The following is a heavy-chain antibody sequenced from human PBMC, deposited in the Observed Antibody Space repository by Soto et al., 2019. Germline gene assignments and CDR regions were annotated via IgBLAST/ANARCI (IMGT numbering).Heavy chain of an antibody. CDR1: GFTFSNYI. CDR2: ISYDGSNK. V-gene: IGHV3-30-3*01. D-gene: IGHD5-18*01. J-gene: IGHJ6*02. CDR3: AGGDTYYAMGV. Sequence: QLQLVESGGGVVQPGRSLRLSCAASGFTFSNYILHWVRQAPGKGLEWVAVISYDGSNKDYADSMKGRFTISRDNSKNTLYLQLSSLRPEDTAVYYCAGGDTYYAMGVWGQGTTVTFSS.